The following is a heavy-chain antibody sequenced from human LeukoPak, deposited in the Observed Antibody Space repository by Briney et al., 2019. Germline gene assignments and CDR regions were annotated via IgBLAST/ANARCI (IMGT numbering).Heavy chain of an antibody. D-gene: IGHD6-19*01. CDR2: ISSSGSTI. Sequence: GGSLRLSCAASGFTFSSYEMNWVRQAPGKGLEWVSYISSSGSTIYYADPVKGRFTISRDNAKNSLYLQMNSLRAEDTAVYYCASLSPAVAGYFDYWGQGTLVTVSS. V-gene: IGHV3-48*03. CDR3: ASLSPAVAGYFDY. CDR1: GFTFSSYE. J-gene: IGHJ4*02.